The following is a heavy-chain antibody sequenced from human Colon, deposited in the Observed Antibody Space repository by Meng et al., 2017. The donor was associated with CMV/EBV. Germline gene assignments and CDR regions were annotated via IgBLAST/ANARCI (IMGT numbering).Heavy chain of an antibody. J-gene: IGHJ6*02. CDR1: GYNFNTHF. V-gene: IGHV1-46*02. D-gene: IGHD3-3*01. CDR2: INPAGGTT. Sequence: SGYNFNTHFIHWVRQTPGQGLEWMGMINPAGGTTNYAQKFQDRITVTRDTSTSTVYMDLSSLTSEGTAIYYCARELVLRFLGSGMDVWGQGTMVTVSS. CDR3: ARELVLRFLGSGMDV.